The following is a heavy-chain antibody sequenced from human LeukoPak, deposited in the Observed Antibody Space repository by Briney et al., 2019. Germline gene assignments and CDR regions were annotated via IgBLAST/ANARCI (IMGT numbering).Heavy chain of an antibody. J-gene: IGHJ4*02. CDR1: GYTFIGYY. CDR3: ARGIEYSSSRADLRY. D-gene: IGHD6-6*01. Sequence: GASVKVSFKASGYTFIGYYIHWVRQAPGQGLEWMGWINPNSGGTNYAQKFQGRVTMTRDTSISTAYMELSRLRSDDTAAYYCARGIEYSSSRADLRYWGQGTLVTVSS. V-gene: IGHV1-2*02. CDR2: INPNSGGT.